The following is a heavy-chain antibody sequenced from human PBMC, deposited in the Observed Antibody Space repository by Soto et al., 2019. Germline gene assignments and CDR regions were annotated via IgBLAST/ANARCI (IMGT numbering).Heavy chain of an antibody. CDR3: AREYSSSWYRRDWFDP. Sequence: QVQLVQSGAEVKKPGSSVKVSCKASGGTFSSYAISWVRQAPGQGLEWMGGISPIFGTANYAQKFQGRVTITADESTSTAYMELSSLRSEDTDVYYCAREYSSSWYRRDWFDPWGQGTLVTGSS. CDR1: GGTFSSYA. J-gene: IGHJ5*02. CDR2: ISPIFGTA. V-gene: IGHV1-69*01. D-gene: IGHD6-13*01.